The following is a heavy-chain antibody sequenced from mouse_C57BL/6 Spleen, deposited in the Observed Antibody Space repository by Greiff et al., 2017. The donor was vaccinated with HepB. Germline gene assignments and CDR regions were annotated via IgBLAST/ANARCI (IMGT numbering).Heavy chain of an antibody. CDR2: ISSGGDYI. CDR3: TREGDYLYFDY. J-gene: IGHJ2*01. Sequence: EVKVEESGEGLVKPGGSLKLSCAASGFTFSSYAMSWVRQTPEKRLEWVAYISSGGDYIYYADTVKGRFTISRDNARNTLYLQMSSLKSEDTAMYYCTREGDYLYFDYWGQGTTLTVSS. V-gene: IGHV5-9-1*02. CDR1: GFTFSSYA. D-gene: IGHD2-4*01.